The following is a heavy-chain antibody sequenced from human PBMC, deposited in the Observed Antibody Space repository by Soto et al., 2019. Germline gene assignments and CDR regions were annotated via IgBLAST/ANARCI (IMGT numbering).Heavy chain of an antibody. D-gene: IGHD4-17*01. CDR3: AVITVTTFVW. V-gene: IGHV4-39*01. CDR1: GGSISSSSYY. CDR2: IYYSGST. Sequence: SETLSLTCTVSGGSISSSSYYWGWIRQPPGKGLEWIGSIYYSGSTYYNPSLKSRVTISVDTSKNQFSLKLSSVTAADTAVYYCAVITVTTFVWWGQGTLVTVSS. J-gene: IGHJ4*02.